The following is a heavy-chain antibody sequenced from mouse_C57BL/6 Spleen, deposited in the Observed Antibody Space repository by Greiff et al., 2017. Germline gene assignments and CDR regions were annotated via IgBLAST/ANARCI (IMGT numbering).Heavy chain of an antibody. CDR3: ARRGGNCAMDY. V-gene: IGHV1-59*01. Sequence: VQLQQPGAELVRPGTSVKLSCKASGYTFTSYWMHWVKQRPGQGLEWIGVIDPSDSYTNYNQKFKGKATLTVDTSSSTAYMQLSSLTSEDSAVYYCARRGGNCAMDYWGQGTSVTVSA. CDR1: GYTFTSYW. J-gene: IGHJ4*01. D-gene: IGHD2-1*01. CDR2: IDPSDSYT.